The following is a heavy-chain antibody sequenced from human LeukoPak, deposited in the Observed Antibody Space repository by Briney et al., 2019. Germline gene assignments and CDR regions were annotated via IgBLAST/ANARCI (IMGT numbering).Heavy chain of an antibody. CDR1: DDSITMYY. Sequence: ASETLSLTCSVSDDSITMYYWTWIRQPPGKGLEWIGYVDHTGSTNFNPSLNGRVSISRDTTKNLFSLRLRSVTAADTAVYYCARGLLLDSYGYDYWGQGTLVTVSS. CDR3: ARGLLLDSYGYDY. J-gene: IGHJ4*02. V-gene: IGHV4-59*08. D-gene: IGHD5-18*01. CDR2: VDHTGST.